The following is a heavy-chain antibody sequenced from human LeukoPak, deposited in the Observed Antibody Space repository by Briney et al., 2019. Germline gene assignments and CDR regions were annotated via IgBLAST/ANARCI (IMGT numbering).Heavy chain of an antibody. Sequence: PSETLSLTCTVSGGSISSYYWSWIPQPPGKGLEWIGYIYYSGSTNYNPSLKSRVTISVDTSKNQFSLKLSSVTAADTAVYYCARGLLDIVVVVAATPLDAFDIWGQGTMVTVSS. V-gene: IGHV4-59*08. CDR2: IYYSGST. CDR3: ARGLLDIVVVVAATPLDAFDI. CDR1: GGSISSYY. J-gene: IGHJ3*02. D-gene: IGHD2-15*01.